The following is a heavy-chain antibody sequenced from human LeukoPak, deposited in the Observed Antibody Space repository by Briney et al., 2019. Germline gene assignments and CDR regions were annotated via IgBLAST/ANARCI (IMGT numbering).Heavy chain of an antibody. CDR2: ISTYNANT. CDR3: ARVISSSWYHHDH. J-gene: IGHJ4*02. CDR1: GYTFTTDG. V-gene: IGHV1-18*01. Sequence: ASVKVSCKTSGYTFTTDGNSWVRQAPGQGLEWMGWISTYNANTKYAQKFQGRVAMTTDTSTSTAYMELRNLRFDDTAFYYCARVISSSWYHHDHWGQGTLVTVSS. D-gene: IGHD6-13*01.